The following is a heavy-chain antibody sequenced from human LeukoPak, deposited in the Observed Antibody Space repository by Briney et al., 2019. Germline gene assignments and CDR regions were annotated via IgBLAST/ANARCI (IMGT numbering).Heavy chain of an antibody. D-gene: IGHD3-10*01. J-gene: IGHJ5*02. CDR1: GGSFSGYY. CDR2: INHSGST. CDR3: ARAMVRGVIPPWIIRGNWFDP. V-gene: IGHV4-34*01. Sequence: PSETLSLTCAVYGGSFSGYYWSWIRQPPGKGLEWIGEINHSGSTNYNPSLKSRVTISVDTSKNQFSLKLSSVTAADTAVYYCARAMVRGVIPPWIIRGNWFDPWGQGTLVTVSS.